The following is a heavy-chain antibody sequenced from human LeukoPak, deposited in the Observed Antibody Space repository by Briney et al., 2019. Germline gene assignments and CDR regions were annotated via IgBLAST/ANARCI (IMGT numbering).Heavy chain of an antibody. CDR1: AFTFSSYW. Sequence: GGSLRLSCAASAFTFSSYWMHWVRQAPGKGLVWVSRINPGGSSKTYADSVKGRFTISRDNAKNTLYLQMNSLRAEDTAVYYCARADYRGNYLVYWGQGTLVTVSS. CDR2: INPGGSSK. CDR3: ARADYRGNYLVY. D-gene: IGHD1-26*01. V-gene: IGHV3-74*01. J-gene: IGHJ4*02.